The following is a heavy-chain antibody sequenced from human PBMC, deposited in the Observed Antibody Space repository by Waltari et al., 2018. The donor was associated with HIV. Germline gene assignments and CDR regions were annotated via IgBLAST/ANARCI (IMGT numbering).Heavy chain of an antibody. D-gene: IGHD6-13*01. V-gene: IGHV3-7*01. CDR3: ARVVSGMAFDY. CDR1: GFTFSSYW. CDR2: IKQDGSEK. J-gene: IGHJ4*02. Sequence: EVQLVESGGGLVQPGGSLRLSCAASGFTFSSYWMSWVRQAPWKGLEWVANIKQDGSEKYYVDSVKGRFTISRDNAKNSLYLQMNSLRAEDTAGYYCARVVSGMAFDYWGQGTLVTVSS.